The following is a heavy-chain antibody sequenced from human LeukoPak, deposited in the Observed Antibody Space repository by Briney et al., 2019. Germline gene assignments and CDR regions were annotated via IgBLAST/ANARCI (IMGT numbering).Heavy chain of an antibody. CDR3: ARQNVDSGDAFDI. D-gene: IGHD5-12*01. CDR1: GFTVSSNY. J-gene: IGHJ3*02. Sequence: GGSLRLSCAASGFTVSSNYMSWVRQAPGKGLEWVSVIYSGGSTYYADSVKGRFTISRDSSKNTLYLQMNSLRAEDTAVYYCARQNVDSGDAFDIWGRGTMVTVSS. CDR2: IYSGGST. V-gene: IGHV3-66*04.